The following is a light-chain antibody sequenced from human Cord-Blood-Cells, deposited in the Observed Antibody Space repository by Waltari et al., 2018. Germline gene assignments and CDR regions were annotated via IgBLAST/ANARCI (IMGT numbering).Light chain of an antibody. V-gene: IGLV2-14*01. CDR2: EVS. J-gene: IGLJ2*01. CDR3: SSYTSSSTLVV. Sequence: ALTQPASVSGSPGQSITISCTGTSSDVGGYNYVSWYQQHPGKAPKLMIYEVSNRSSGVSNRFSGSKSGNTASLTISGLQAEDEADYYCSSYTSSSTLVVFGGGTKLTVL. CDR1: SSDVGGYNY.